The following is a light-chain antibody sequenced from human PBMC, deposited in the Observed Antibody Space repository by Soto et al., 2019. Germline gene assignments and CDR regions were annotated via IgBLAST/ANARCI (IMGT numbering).Light chain of an antibody. J-gene: IGKJ1*01. CDR3: QQYNSYS. Sequence: IQMTQSPSTLSASVGDRVTITCRASQTISSWLAWYQQKPGKAPNLLIYDASTLERGVPSRFSGTGSGTEFTLTISSLQPDDFATYYCQQYNSYSFGQGTKVDIK. CDR1: QTISSW. V-gene: IGKV1-5*01. CDR2: DAS.